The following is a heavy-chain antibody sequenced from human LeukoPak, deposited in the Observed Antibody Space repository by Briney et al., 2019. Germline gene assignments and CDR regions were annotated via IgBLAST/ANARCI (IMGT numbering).Heavy chain of an antibody. J-gene: IGHJ4*02. Sequence: SETLSLTCTVSGGSISSYYWSWIRQPPGKGLEWIGYIYYSGSTNYNPSLKNRVTISVDKSKIQFSLKLSSVTAADTAVYYCARDLFRRSALGFWGQGTLVTVSS. CDR1: GGSISSYY. D-gene: IGHD1-26*01. V-gene: IGHV4-59*01. CDR2: IYYSGST. CDR3: ARDLFRRSALGF.